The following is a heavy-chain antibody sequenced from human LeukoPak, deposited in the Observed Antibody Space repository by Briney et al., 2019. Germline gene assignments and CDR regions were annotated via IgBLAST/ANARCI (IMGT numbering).Heavy chain of an antibody. CDR2: INSDGSST. CDR1: GFTFSSYW. J-gene: IGHJ6*02. Sequence: PGGSLRLSCAASGFTFSSYWMYWVRQAPGKGLVWVSRINSDGSSTSYADSVRGRFTISRDNAKNTLYLQMNSLRAEDTAVYYCAAEDPLGMDVWGQGTTVTVSS. CDR3: AAEDPLGMDV. V-gene: IGHV3-74*01.